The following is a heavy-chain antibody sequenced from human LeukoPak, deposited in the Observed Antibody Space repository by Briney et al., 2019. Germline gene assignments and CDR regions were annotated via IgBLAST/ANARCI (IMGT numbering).Heavy chain of an antibody. D-gene: IGHD6-6*01. J-gene: IGHJ4*02. V-gene: IGHV3-66*02. CDR2: IYSGGST. CDR1: GFTVSSNY. CDR3: ARFPYSSSRD. Sequence: GGSLRLSCAASGFTVSSNYMSWVRQAPGKGLEWVSVIYSGGSTYYADSVKGRLTISRDNSKNTLYLQMNSLRAEDTAVYYCARFPYSSSRDWGQGTLVTVSS.